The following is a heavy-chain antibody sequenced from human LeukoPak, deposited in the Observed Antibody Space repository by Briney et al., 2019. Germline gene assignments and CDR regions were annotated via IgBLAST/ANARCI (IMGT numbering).Heavy chain of an antibody. CDR2: IYPGDSDT. Sequence: GESLQISCKGSGCSFTSYWIGWVRRMPGKGLEWMGTIYPGDSDTRYSPSFQGQVTISADKSIGTAYLQWSSLKASDTAMYYCARHTIRDAFDIWGQGTTVTVSS. V-gene: IGHV5-51*01. D-gene: IGHD3-9*01. CDR3: ARHTIRDAFDI. J-gene: IGHJ3*02. CDR1: GCSFTSYW.